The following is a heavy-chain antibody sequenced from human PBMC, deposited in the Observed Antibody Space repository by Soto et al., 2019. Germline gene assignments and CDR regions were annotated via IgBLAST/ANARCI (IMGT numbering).Heavy chain of an antibody. CDR3: ARRQRGPGDY. D-gene: IGHD7-27*01. CDR2: IYYSGST. Sequence: PSEILSLTCTVSGGSIISSSYYWGWIRQPPGKGLEWIGSIYYSGSTYYNPSLKSRVTISVDTSKNQFSLKLSSVTAADTAVYYCARRQRGPGDYWGQGTLVTVSS. J-gene: IGHJ4*02. CDR1: GGSIISSSYY. V-gene: IGHV4-39*01.